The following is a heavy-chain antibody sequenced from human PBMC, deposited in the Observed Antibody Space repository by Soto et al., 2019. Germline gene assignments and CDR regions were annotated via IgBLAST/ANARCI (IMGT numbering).Heavy chain of an antibody. CDR1: GFTFSSYW. V-gene: IGHV3-7*01. CDR3: ARVGRSSGSLGY. Sequence: EVQLVESGGGLVQPGGSLRLSCAASGFTFSSYWMTWVRQAPGKGLEWVANIKQDGSEKYYVASVKVRFTISRDNAKHSLYLQMNSLRAEDTAVYYCARVGRSSGSLGYWGQGTLVTVSS. D-gene: IGHD6-19*01. J-gene: IGHJ4*02. CDR2: IKQDGSEK.